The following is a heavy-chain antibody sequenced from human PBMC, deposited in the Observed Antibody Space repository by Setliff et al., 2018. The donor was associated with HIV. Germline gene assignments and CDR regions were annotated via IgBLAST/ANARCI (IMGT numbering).Heavy chain of an antibody. D-gene: IGHD6-19*01. V-gene: IGHV5-51*01. Sequence: PGESLKISCKGSGYSFTSYWMGWVRQMPGKGLEWMGIIYPGDSDTKYRPSLQGQVTISADKSIATAYLQWNNLKASDTALYYCARLRPNRPWLVVNSPLDSWGQGTLVTVSS. J-gene: IGHJ4*02. CDR2: IYPGDSDT. CDR3: ARLRPNRPWLVVNSPLDS. CDR1: GYSFTSYW.